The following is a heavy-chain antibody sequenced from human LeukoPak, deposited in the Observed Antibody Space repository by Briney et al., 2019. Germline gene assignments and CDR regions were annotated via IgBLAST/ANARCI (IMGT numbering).Heavy chain of an antibody. J-gene: IGHJ4*02. D-gene: IGHD6-13*01. Sequence: SGGSLRLSCAASGFTVNSNYMSWVRQAPGKGLEWVSIIYSSGTTYYADSVKGRFTISRDNPKNTLYLQMNSLRAEDTAVYYCAREVKKGIAAAGSRDYWGQGTLVTVSS. CDR1: GFTVNSNY. CDR3: AREVKKGIAAAGSRDY. CDR2: IYSSGTT. V-gene: IGHV3-53*01.